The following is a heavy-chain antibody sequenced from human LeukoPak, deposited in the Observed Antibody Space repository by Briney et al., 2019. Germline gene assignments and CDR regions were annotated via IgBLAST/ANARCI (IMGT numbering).Heavy chain of an antibody. D-gene: IGHD3-22*01. J-gene: IGHJ4*02. CDR3: AKDFGSGYFSYYFDY. V-gene: IGHV3-23*01. Sequence: GSLRLSCAASGLTFSTYVMTWVRQAPGKGLEWVSAISGSGGSTYYADSVKGRFTISRDNSKNTLYLQMNSLRAEDTAVYYCAKDFGSGYFSYYFDYWGQGTLVTVSP. CDR1: GLTFSTYV. CDR2: ISGSGGST.